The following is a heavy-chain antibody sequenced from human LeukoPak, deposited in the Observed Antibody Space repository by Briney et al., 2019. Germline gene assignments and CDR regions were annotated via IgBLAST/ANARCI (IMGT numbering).Heavy chain of an antibody. CDR2: INHSGST. J-gene: IGHJ4*02. CDR3: ARGRASYDFWSGYLF. V-gene: IGHV4-34*01. CDR1: GGPFSGYY. D-gene: IGHD3-3*01. Sequence: SETLSLTCAVYGGPFSGYYWGWIRQSPGKGLEWIGEINHSGSTNYNPSLKSRVTISVDTSKNQFSLKLSSVTAADTAVYYCARGRASYDFWSGYLFWGQGTLVTVSS.